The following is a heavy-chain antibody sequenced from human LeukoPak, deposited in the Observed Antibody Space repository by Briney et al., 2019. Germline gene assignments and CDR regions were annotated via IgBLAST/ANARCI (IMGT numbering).Heavy chain of an antibody. V-gene: IGHV1-8*01. CDR1: GYTFTSYD. CDR3: VSPLGSSRRQIDY. J-gene: IGHJ4*02. CDR2: MNPNSGNT. Sequence: ASVKVSCKASGYTFTSYDINWVRQATGQGLEWMGWMNPNSGNTGYAQKFQGRVTMTRNTSISTAYMELSSLRSKDTAVYYCVSPLGSSRRQIDYWGQGTLVTVSS. D-gene: IGHD6-13*01.